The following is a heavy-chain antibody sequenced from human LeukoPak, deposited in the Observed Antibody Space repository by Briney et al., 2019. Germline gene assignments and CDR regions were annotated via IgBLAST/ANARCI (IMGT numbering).Heavy chain of an antibody. CDR3: ARRRYFDL. Sequence: PSETLSLICAVYVGSFSGYYWSWIRQPPGKGLEWIGEINHSGSTNYNPSLKSRVTVSVDTSKNQFSLKLSSVTAADTAVYYCARRRYFDLWGRGTRVTVSP. V-gene: IGHV4-34*01. CDR2: INHSGST. J-gene: IGHJ2*01. CDR1: VGSFSGYY.